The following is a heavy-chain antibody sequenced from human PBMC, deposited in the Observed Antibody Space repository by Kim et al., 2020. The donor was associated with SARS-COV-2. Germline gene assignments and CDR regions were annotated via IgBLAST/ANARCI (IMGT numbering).Heavy chain of an antibody. D-gene: IGHD1-26*01. V-gene: IGHV3-73*01. CDR1: GFTFSASA. CDR2: IRSKADSYAT. CDR3: ARRTPGIVD. J-gene: IGHJ4*02. Sequence: GGSLRLSCAASGFTFSASAIHWVRQASGKGLEWVGRIRSKADSYATSYAASVEGRFTISRDESKNTAYLQMNSLKIEDMALYYCARRTPGIVDWGQGTLVTVSS.